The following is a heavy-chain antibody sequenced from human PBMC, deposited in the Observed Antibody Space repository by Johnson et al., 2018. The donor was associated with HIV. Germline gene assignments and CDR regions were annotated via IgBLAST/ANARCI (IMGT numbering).Heavy chain of an antibody. CDR2: ISYDGSNK. J-gene: IGHJ3*02. CDR1: GFTFRSYA. V-gene: IGHV3-30*04. D-gene: IGHD1-26*01. Sequence: QVQLVESGGGVVQPGGSLRLSCAASGFTFRSYAMHWVRQAPGKGLEWVAVISYDGSNKYYADSVKGRFTISRDNSKNTLYLQMDSPRVEDTAVYYCARVRGGRETAVDIWGQGTMVTVSS. CDR3: ARVRGGRETAVDI.